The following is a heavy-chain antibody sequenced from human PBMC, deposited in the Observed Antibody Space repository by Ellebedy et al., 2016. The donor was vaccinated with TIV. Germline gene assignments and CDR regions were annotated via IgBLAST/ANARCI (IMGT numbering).Heavy chain of an antibody. Sequence: MPGGSLRLSCAVHGGSFSGYYWSWIRQPPGKGLEWIGEITHSGSTNYNPCLKSRVTISVDTSKNQFSLKLSSVAAADTAVYYCARDLVDGSGIDYWGQGTLVIVSS. CDR3: ARDLVDGSGIDY. CDR1: GGSFSGYY. CDR2: ITHSGST. D-gene: IGHD3-10*01. J-gene: IGHJ4*02. V-gene: IGHV4-34*01.